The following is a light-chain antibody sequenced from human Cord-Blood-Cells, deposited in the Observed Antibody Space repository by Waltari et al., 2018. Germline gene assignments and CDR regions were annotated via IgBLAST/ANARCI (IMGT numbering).Light chain of an antibody. CDR1: QSVSSY. CDR3: QQRSNWPQVIT. Sequence: EIVLTQSPATLSLSPGERATLSCRASQSVSSYLAWYQQKPGQAPRLLLYDASNRATGIPARFSGSGSGTDFTLTISSLEPEDFAVYYCQQRSNWPQVITFGPGTKVDIK. J-gene: IGKJ3*01. CDR2: DAS. V-gene: IGKV3-11*01.